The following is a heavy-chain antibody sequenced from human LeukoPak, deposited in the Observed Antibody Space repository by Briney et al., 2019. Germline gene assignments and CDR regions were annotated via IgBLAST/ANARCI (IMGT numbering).Heavy chain of an antibody. J-gene: IGHJ6*02. CDR2: MNPNSGNT. CDR3: ARVGRMITFGGVIGALSYYYYYGVDV. CDR1: GYTLTSYD. V-gene: IGHV1-8*01. Sequence: ASVKVSCKASGYTLTSYDINWVRQATGQGLEWLGWMNPNSGNTGYAQKFQGRVTMTRNTSISTAYMELSSLRSEDTAVYYCARVGRMITFGGVIGALSYYYYYGVDVWGQGTTVTVSS. D-gene: IGHD3-16*02.